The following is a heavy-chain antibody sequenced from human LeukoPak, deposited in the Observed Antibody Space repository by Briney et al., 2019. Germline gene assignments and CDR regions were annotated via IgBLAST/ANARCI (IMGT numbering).Heavy chain of an antibody. CDR1: GFTFSNYW. CDR2: IKPDGSEQ. Sequence: GGSLRLSCADSGFTFSNYWMSWVRQAPGKGLEWVANIKPDGSEQYYVDSVKGRFTISRDNAKNSLYLQMNTLRAEDTAVYYCARGYYDILTGYYRANWFDPWGQGTLVTVSS. V-gene: IGHV3-7*03. CDR3: ARGYYDILTGYYRANWFDP. D-gene: IGHD3-9*01. J-gene: IGHJ5*02.